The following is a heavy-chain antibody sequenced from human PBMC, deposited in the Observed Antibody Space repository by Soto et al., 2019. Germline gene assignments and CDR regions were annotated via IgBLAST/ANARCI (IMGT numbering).Heavy chain of an antibody. V-gene: IGHV1-18*04. CDR1: GYTFTSYG. D-gene: IGHD3-22*01. J-gene: IGHJ4*02. CDR3: ARDYYDSTYLDY. Sequence: ASVKVYCKASGYTFTSYGISWVRQAPGQGLEWMGWISAYNGNTNYAQKLQGRVTMTTDTSTSTAYMELRSLGSDDTAVYYCARDYYDSTYLDYWGQGTLVTVSS. CDR2: ISAYNGNT.